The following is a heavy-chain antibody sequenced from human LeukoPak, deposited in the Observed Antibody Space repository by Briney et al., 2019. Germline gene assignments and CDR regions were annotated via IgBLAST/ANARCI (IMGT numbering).Heavy chain of an antibody. CDR1: GFTFSSYA. Sequence: GRSLRLSCAASGFTFSSYAMHWVRQAPGKGLEWVAVISYDGSNKYYADSVKGRFTISRDNSKNTLYLQMNSLRAEDTAVYYCAIDPDSRVVVVLLPYFDYWGQGTLVTVSS. V-gene: IGHV3-30*04. CDR2: ISYDGSNK. CDR3: AIDPDSRVVVVLLPYFDY. J-gene: IGHJ4*02. D-gene: IGHD2-15*01.